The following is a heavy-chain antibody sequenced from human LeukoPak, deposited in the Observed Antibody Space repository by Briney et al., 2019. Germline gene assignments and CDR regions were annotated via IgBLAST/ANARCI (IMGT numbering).Heavy chain of an antibody. CDR1: GGSTSSHY. CDR3: ARDRDYYYFDY. D-gene: IGHD4/OR15-4a*01. J-gene: IGHJ4*02. Sequence: SETLSLTCTVSGGSTSSHYWSWIRQPPGKGLEWIGYIYYSGSTNYNPSLKSRVTISVDTSKNQFSLKLSSVTAADTVVYYCARDRDYYYFDYWGQGTLVTVSS. CDR2: IYYSGST. V-gene: IGHV4-59*11.